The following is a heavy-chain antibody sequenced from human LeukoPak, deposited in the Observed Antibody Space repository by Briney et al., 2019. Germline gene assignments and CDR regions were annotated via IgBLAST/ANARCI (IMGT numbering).Heavy chain of an antibody. CDR2: IVASSGAT. Sequence: GGSLRLSCAASGFSFSNYAMNWVRQAPGKGLEWVSLIVASSGATFYADSVKGRFTISRDKSKNTLYLQMKSLRAEDTAVYYCAKGGYDYVEIGYFYYWGQGALVTVSS. D-gene: IGHD5-12*01. V-gene: IGHV3-23*01. CDR1: GFSFSNYA. CDR3: AKGGYDYVEIGYFYY. J-gene: IGHJ4*03.